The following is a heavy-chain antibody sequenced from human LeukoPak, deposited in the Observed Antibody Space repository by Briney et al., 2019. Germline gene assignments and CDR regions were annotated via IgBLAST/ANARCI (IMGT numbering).Heavy chain of an antibody. CDR2: IYYSGKT. J-gene: IGHJ4*02. CDR1: GGSISSSRYY. CDR3: ARAGIPVTTLYYFDY. Sequence: SETLSLTCTVSGGSISSSRYYWGWIRQPPGKGLEWIGSIYYSGKTYYNPSLKSRVTISVDTSKNQFSLKLSSVTAADTAVYYCARAGIPVTTLYYFDYWGQGTLVTVSS. D-gene: IGHD4-17*01. V-gene: IGHV4-39*07.